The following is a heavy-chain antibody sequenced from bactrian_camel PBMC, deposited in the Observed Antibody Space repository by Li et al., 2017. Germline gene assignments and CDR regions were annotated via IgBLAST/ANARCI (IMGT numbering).Heavy chain of an antibody. CDR1: GHSRGSNC. Sequence: QLVESGGGSVQTGGSLRLSCVVSGHSRGSNCVGWYRLPPGRAPAEREGIAAIRRSGGETWYAGSVKGRFTISQDSARNTVYLQMNSLKPEDTAMYYCAARRAESVAGTWYLDPTAFEDWGQGTQVTVS. D-gene: IGHD6*01. CDR3: AARRAESVAGTWYLDPTAFED. CDR2: IRRSGGET. J-gene: IGHJ4*01. V-gene: IGHV3-3*01.